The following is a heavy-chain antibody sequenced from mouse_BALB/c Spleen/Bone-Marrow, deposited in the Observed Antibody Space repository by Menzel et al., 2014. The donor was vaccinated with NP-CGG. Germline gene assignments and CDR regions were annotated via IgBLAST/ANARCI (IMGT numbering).Heavy chain of an antibody. CDR3: ARGRTTVVSDY. Sequence: QVQLQQSGAEVVKPGASVKVSCKASGYTFTNYWMQWVKQRPGQGLEWIGELEPSDSYTNYNQDFKGKATLTVDKSSSTAYMQLSSLTSEDSAVYYCARGRTTVVSDYWGQGTSLTVSS. CDR2: LEPSDSYT. J-gene: IGHJ2*02. V-gene: IGHV1-69*02. CDR1: GYTFTNYW. D-gene: IGHD1-1*01.